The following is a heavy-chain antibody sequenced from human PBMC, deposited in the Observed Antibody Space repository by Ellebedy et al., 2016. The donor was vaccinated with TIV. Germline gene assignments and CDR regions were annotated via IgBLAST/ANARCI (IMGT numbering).Heavy chain of an antibody. CDR2: ISAYNGNT. CDR1: GYTFTSYG. J-gene: IGHJ6*02. D-gene: IGHD3-10*01. CDR3: ARYSGSGTYYRNGMDV. Sequence: AASVKVSCKASGYTFTSYGISWVRQPPGQGLEWMGWISAYNGNTNYAQKLQGRVTMTTDTSTSTAYMERRSLRSDDTAVYFCARYSGSGTYYRNGMDVWGQGTTVTVSS. V-gene: IGHV1-18*01.